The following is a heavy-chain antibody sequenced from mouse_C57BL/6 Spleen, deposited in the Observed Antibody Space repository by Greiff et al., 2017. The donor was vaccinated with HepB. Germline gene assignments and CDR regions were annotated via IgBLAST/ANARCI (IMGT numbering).Heavy chain of an antibody. J-gene: IGHJ4*01. D-gene: IGHD1-3*01. Sequence: EVMLVESGGGLVQPKGSLKLSCAASGFSFNTYAMNWVRQAPGKGLEWVARIRSKSNNYATYYADSVKDRFTISRDDSESMLYLQMNNLKTEDTAMYYCVRHSPRTNYAMDYWGQGTSVTVSS. V-gene: IGHV10-1*01. CDR1: GFSFNTYA. CDR2: IRSKSNNYAT. CDR3: VRHSPRTNYAMDY.